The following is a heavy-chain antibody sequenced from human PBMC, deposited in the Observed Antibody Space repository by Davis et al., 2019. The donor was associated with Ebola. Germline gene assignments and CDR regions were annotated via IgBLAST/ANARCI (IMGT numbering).Heavy chain of an antibody. CDR2: INPNSG. V-gene: IGHV1-2*02. J-gene: IGHJ3*02. D-gene: IGHD2-8*02. CDR1: GYTFTGYY. CDR3: ARARGGTEYDAFDI. Sequence: ASVKVSCKASGYTFTGYYMQWVRQAPGQGLEWMGWINPNSGDTSISTACMELSSLRSDDTAVYYCARARGGTEYDAFDIWGQGTMVTVSS.